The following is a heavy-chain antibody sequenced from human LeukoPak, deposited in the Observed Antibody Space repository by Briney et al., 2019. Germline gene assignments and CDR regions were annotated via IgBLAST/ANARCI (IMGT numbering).Heavy chain of an antibody. CDR3: ARIERGDSGYDYVYFDY. Sequence: GGSLRLSCAASGFTFSSYSMNWVRQAPGKGLECVSSISSSSSYIYYADSVKGRFTISRDNAKNSLYLQMNSLRAEDTAVYYCARIERGDSGYDYVYFDYWGQGTLVTVSS. CDR2: ISSSSSYI. CDR1: GFTFSSYS. V-gene: IGHV3-21*01. D-gene: IGHD5-12*01. J-gene: IGHJ4*02.